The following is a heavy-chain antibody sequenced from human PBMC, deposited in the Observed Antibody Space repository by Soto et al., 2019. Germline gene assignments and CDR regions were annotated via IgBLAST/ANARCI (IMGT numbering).Heavy chain of an antibody. CDR1: GFTFRTYA. D-gene: IGHD1-26*01. J-gene: IGHJ4*02. CDR2: ISGGDGST. CDR3: AKEPRKPSGSYYDY. V-gene: IGHV3-23*01. Sequence: PGGALRLSCAASGFTFRTYAMTWVRQTPGKGLKWVASISGGDGSTNYADSVKGRFTISRDNSRNTLYLQMNSLRAEDTAVYYCAKEPRKPSGSYYDYRGQGTLVTVSS.